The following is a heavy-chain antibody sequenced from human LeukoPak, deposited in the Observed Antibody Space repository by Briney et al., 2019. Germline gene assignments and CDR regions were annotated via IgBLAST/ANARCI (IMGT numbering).Heavy chain of an antibody. Sequence: GGSLRLSCAASGFTFSGSAMHWVRQASGNGLEWVGRIRSKANSYATAYAASVKGRFTISRDDSKNTAYLQMNSLKTEDTAVYYCTSSGYSSRFVGRNADYWGQGTLVTVSS. V-gene: IGHV3-73*01. J-gene: IGHJ4*02. CDR2: IRSKANSYAT. CDR3: TSSGYSSRFVGRNADY. D-gene: IGHD6-19*01. CDR1: GFTFSGSA.